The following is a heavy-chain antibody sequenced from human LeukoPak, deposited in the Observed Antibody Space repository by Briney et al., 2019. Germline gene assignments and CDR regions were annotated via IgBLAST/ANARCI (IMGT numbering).Heavy chain of an antibody. V-gene: IGHV3-53*04. Sequence: GGSLRLSSAASGFTVSSNYMSWVRQAPGKGLEWVSVIYSGGSTYYADSVKGRFTISRHNSKNTLYLQMNSLRAEDTAVYCCASSSGWYGDAFDSWGQGTMVTVSS. CDR3: ASSSGWYGDAFDS. J-gene: IGHJ3*02. CDR1: GFTVSSNY. CDR2: IYSGGST. D-gene: IGHD6-19*01.